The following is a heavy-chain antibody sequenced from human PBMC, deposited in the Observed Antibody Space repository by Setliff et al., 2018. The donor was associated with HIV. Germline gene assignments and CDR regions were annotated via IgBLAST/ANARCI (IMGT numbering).Heavy chain of an antibody. CDR1: GASISNDY. CDR2: ISSSGSI. Sequence: TLSLTCSVSGASISNDYWNWIRQPPGKGLEWIGYISSSGSINYNPSLKSRVTISVDTSKNQFSLKLTSVTAADTAFYFCARMAGDSGYPFDNWGQGTLVTVSS. D-gene: IGHD5-12*01. V-gene: IGHV4-4*09. J-gene: IGHJ4*02. CDR3: ARMAGDSGYPFDN.